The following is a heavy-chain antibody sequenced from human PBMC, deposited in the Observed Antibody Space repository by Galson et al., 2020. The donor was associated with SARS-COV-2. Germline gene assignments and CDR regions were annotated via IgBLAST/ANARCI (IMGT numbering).Heavy chain of an antibody. CDR1: GFSLSTYGVG. CDR3: AHLEWAECWVGYSPADY. CDR2: IYWDDDK. D-gene: IGHD3-3*01. Sequence: SGPTLVKPTQTLTLTCAFFGFSLSTYGVGVAWIRQPPGKALEWLALIYWDDDKRYSPFLKSRLTISKDTSINHVVLTMTNMDPLDTATYYCAHLEWAECWVGYSPADYWGQGMLVSVSS. V-gene: IGHV2-5*02. J-gene: IGHJ4*02.